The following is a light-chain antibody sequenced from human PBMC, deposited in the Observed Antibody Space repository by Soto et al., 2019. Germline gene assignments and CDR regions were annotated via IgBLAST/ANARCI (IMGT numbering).Light chain of an antibody. CDR2: DAS. V-gene: IGKV1-5*01. CDR3: QQYNSYWM. Sequence: DIQVTQSPSSLSASVGDRVTITCRAGQYIGRYLNWYQQKPGKAPKLLIYDASNLQSGVPSRFSGSGSGTEFTLIISSLQPDDFATYYCQQYNSYWMFGLGTKVDIK. J-gene: IGKJ1*01. CDR1: QYIGRY.